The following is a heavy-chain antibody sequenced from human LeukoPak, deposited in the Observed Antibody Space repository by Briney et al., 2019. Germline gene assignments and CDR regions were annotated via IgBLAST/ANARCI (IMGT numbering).Heavy chain of an antibody. CDR3: ARDRGYSYGYGLLFYYYYGMDV. Sequence: PSETLSLTCTVSGDSSTNSLYYWGWVRQPPGKGLEWIGTLDYSGSTHYNPSLRSRAAISIDTSKNQFSLKLSSVTAADTAVYYCARDRGYSYGYGLLFYYYYGMDVWGQGTTVTVSS. J-gene: IGHJ6*02. CDR2: LDYSGST. V-gene: IGHV4-39*07. D-gene: IGHD5-18*01. CDR1: GDSSTNSLYY.